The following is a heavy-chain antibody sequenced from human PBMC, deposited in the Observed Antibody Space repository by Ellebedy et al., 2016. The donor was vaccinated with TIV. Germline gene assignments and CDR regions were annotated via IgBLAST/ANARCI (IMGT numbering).Heavy chain of an antibody. J-gene: IGHJ6*02. CDR3: ARVRRGSSGMDV. CDR2: INPDSGST. D-gene: IGHD1-1*01. V-gene: IGHV1-2*02. Sequence: ASVKVSCKTSGYVFTAYYMHWVRQAPGQGLEWMGWINPDSGSTNFAQNFQGRVTMTRDASINTVYMQLSRLQSDDTAVNYCARVRRGSSGMDVWGQGTTVTVSS. CDR1: GYVFTAYY.